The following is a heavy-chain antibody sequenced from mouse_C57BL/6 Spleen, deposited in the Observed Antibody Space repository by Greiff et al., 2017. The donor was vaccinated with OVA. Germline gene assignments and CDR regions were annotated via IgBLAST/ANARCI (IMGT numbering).Heavy chain of an antibody. J-gene: IGHJ2*01. V-gene: IGHV5-4*01. D-gene: IGHD4-1*01. CDR1: GFTFSSYA. CDR2: ISDGGSYT. Sequence: EVQRVESGGGLVKPGGSLKLSCAASGFTFSSYAMSWVRQTPEKRLEWVATISDGGSYTYYPDNVKGRFTISRDNAKNNLYLQMSHLKSEDTAMYYCARDQLTGTHYFDYWGQGTTLTVSS. CDR3: ARDQLTGTHYFDY.